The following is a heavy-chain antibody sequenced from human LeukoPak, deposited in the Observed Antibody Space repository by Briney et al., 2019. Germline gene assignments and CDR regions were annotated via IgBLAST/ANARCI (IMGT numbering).Heavy chain of an antibody. Sequence: SETLSLTCTVSGDSINSDYWNWIRQPPGKGLEWIGFTYYSGSTNYNPSLKSRVTISVDASRSHFSLKLNSVTAADTAVYYCARRMKLAAKGDAFDIWGQGTMVTVSS. D-gene: IGHD2-15*01. J-gene: IGHJ3*02. V-gene: IGHV4-59*08. CDR3: ARRMKLAAKGDAFDI. CDR1: GDSINSDY. CDR2: TYYSGST.